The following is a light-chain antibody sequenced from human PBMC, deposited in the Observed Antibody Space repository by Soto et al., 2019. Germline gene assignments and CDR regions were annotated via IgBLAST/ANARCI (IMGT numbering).Light chain of an antibody. Sequence: DIQMTQSPSSVTASVGDRVTITCRASQDIITWLAWYQQKPGKAPNLLIYTASNVQSGVPSRFSGSGSGTHFTLTISSLQPEDFGTYYCQQTDSFPITFGQGTRLEIK. CDR2: TAS. J-gene: IGKJ5*01. CDR3: QQTDSFPIT. CDR1: QDIITW. V-gene: IGKV1-12*01.